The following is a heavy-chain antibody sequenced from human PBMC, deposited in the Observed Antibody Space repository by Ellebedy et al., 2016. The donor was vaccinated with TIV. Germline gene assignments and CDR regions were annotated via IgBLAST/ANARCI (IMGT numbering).Heavy chain of an antibody. V-gene: IGHV1-69*02. CDR1: GGTFSSYP. CDR3: AAGNDGGWFDP. D-gene: IGHD1-1*01. J-gene: IGHJ5*02. Sequence: AASVKVSCKASGGTFSSYPISWVRQAPGQGLEWMGRIIPILGIANYAQKFQGRVTITADKSTSIAYMELSSLRSEDTAVYSCAAGNDGGWFDPWGQGTLVTVSS. CDR2: IIPILGIA.